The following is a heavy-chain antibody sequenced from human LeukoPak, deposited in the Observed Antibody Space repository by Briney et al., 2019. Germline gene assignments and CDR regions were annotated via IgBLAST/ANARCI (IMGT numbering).Heavy chain of an antibody. CDR3: ANQRYSSSWYYFDY. Sequence: QSGGSLRLSCAASGFTFSSYAMSWVRQAPGKGLEWVSAISGSGGSTYYADSAKGRFTISRDNSKNTLYLQMNSLRAEDTAVYYCANQRYSSSWYYFDYWGQGTLVTVSS. V-gene: IGHV3-23*01. J-gene: IGHJ4*02. D-gene: IGHD6-13*01. CDR2: ISGSGGST. CDR1: GFTFSSYA.